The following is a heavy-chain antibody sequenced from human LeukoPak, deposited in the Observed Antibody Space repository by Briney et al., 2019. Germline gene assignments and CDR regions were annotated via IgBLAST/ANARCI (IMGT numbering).Heavy chain of an antibody. CDR3: AREGAYCSSTSCPFDY. Sequence: PSGTLSLICAVSGGSISSSNWWSWVRQPPGKGLEWIGEKYHSGNTNYNPSLKSRVTISVDTSKNQFSLKLSSVTAADTAVYYCAREGAYCSSTSCPFDYWGQGTLVTVSS. CDR2: KYHSGNT. D-gene: IGHD2-2*01. V-gene: IGHV4-4*02. J-gene: IGHJ4*02. CDR1: GGSISSSNW.